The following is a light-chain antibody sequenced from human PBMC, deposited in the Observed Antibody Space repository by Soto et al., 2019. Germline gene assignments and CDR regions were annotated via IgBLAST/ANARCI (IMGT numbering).Light chain of an antibody. CDR2: GAS. CDR3: QQHHTWPYT. Sequence: EIAMTQSPATLSVSPGERATLSCGASQSVSRDLSWYQQKPGQAPRLLIYGASTRATGIPDRFSGSGSGTEFTLTISSLQSEDFAVYYCQQHHTWPYTFAQGTNLEIK. CDR1: QSVSRD. V-gene: IGKV3-15*01. J-gene: IGKJ2*01.